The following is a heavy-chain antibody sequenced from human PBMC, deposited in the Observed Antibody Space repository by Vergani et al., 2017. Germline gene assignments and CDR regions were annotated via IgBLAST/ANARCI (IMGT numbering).Heavy chain of an antibody. Sequence: EVQLLESGGGLVQPGGSLRLSCAASGVTFSTYAMTGVRQAPGKGLGWVSTISSDGGSTYYADSVKGRFTISRDNSKNTLSLQMISLTAEDTAIYYCAGPQGTSSDYYGGFYYWGQGFPVTVSS. V-gene: IGHV3-23*01. CDR1: GVTFSTYA. D-gene: IGHD3-22*01. CDR3: AGPQGTSSDYYGGFYY. CDR2: ISSDGGST. J-gene: IGHJ4*02.